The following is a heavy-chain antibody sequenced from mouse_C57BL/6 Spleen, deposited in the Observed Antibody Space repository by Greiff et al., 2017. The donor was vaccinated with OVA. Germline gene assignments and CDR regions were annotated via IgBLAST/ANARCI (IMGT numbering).Heavy chain of an antibody. CDR1: GYSITSGYN. CDR3: AREGNWDVAY. D-gene: IGHD4-1*01. Sequence: EVKLQESGPGLVKPSQSLSLTCSVTGYSITSGYNWNWIRQFPGNKLEWMGYISYDGSNNYNPSLKNRISITRDTSKNQFFLKLNSVTTEDTATYYCAREGNWDVAYWGQGTLVTVSA. CDR2: ISYDGSN. J-gene: IGHJ3*01. V-gene: IGHV3-6*01.